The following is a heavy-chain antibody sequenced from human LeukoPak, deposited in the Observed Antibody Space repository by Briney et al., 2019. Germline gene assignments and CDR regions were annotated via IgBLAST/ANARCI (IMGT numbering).Heavy chain of an antibody. Sequence: PSETLSLTCTLSAGPISSYHWSWLPRPPGRGRQWIGYFYYCVNTNYSTSLKSRAAISVDTSKNQYSLKLSSVTAADTAVYYCAIHGTNYDSSGYYRFDYWGQGTLVTVSS. V-gene: IGHV4-59*08. J-gene: IGHJ4*02. CDR3: AIHGTNYDSSGYYRFDY. CDR1: AGPISSYH. CDR2: FYYCVNT. D-gene: IGHD3-22*01.